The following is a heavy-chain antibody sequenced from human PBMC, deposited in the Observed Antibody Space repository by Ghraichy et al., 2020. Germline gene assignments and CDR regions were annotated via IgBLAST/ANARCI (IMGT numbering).Heavy chain of an antibody. J-gene: IGHJ6*02. CDR1: GFTFSSYG. D-gene: IGHD2-2*01. V-gene: IGHV3-33*01. CDR3: ARSQGRPLGYCSSTSFNSPYYYYGMDV. Sequence: GGSLRLSCAASGFTFSSYGMHWVRQAPGKGLEWVAVIWYDGSNKYYADSVKGRFTISRDNSKNTLYLQMNSLRAEDTAVYYCARSQGRPLGYCSSTSFNSPYYYYGMDVWGQGTTVTVSS. CDR2: IWYDGSNK.